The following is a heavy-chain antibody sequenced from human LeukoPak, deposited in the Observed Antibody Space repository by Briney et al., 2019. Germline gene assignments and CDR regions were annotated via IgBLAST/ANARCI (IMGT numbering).Heavy chain of an antibody. CDR2: ISYDGSNK. Sequence: GGSLRLSCAASGFTFSSYAMHWVRQAPGKGLEWVAVISYDGSNKYYADSVKGRLTISRDNSKNTLYLQMNSLRAEDTAVYYCARDFIVVVPAAIMGIFDYWGQGTLVTVSS. V-gene: IGHV3-30-3*01. CDR3: ARDFIVVVPAAIMGIFDY. CDR1: GFTFSSYA. D-gene: IGHD2-2*01. J-gene: IGHJ4*02.